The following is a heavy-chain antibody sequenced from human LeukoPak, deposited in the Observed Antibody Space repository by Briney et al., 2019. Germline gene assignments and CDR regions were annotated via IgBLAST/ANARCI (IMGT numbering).Heavy chain of an antibody. J-gene: IGHJ5*01. CDR2: ISSSSSTI. V-gene: IGHV3-48*04. CDR1: GFTFSSYS. Sequence: GGSLRLSCAASGFTFSSYSMNWVRQAPGKGLEWVSYISSSSSTIYYADSAKGRFTISRDNSNSIISLQMNNLTTEDTAAYYCAREKFDSWGQGTLVTVSP. CDR3: AREKFDS.